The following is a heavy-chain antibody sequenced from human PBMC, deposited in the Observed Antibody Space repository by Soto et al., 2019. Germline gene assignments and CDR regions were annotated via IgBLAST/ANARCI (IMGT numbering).Heavy chain of an antibody. CDR1: AFTFNTYA. J-gene: IGHJ4*02. CDR3: AQSGGASPYYFDY. Sequence: EVQLLESGGGLVQPGGSLRLSCAASAFTFNTYAMGWVRQAPGKGLEWVSAISVSGGGTYYADSVKGRFTISRDTSKNPLYLQMNSLRADDTAVYYCAQSGGASPYYFDYWGRGTLVTVSS. CDR2: ISVSGGGT. V-gene: IGHV3-23*01. D-gene: IGHD1-26*01.